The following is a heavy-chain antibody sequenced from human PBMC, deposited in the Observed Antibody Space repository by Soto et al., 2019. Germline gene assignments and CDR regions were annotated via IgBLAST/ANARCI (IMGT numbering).Heavy chain of an antibody. CDR2: ISSSSSTI. J-gene: IGHJ6*02. Sequence: HPGGSLRLSCAASGFTFSSYSMNWVRQAPGKGLEWVSYISSSSSTIYYADSVKGRFTISRDNAKNSLYLQMNSLRDEDTAVYYCARDLPMMGSYSGYYYYGMDVWGQGTTVTVSS. CDR1: GFTFSSYS. V-gene: IGHV3-48*02. CDR3: ARDLPMMGSYSGYYYYGMDV. D-gene: IGHD1-26*01.